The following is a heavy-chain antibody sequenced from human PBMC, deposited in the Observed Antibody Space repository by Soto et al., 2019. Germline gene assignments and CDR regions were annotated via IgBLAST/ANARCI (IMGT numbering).Heavy chain of an antibody. J-gene: IGHJ6*03. CDR3: ARGQPNYDILTGYSYYYYYYMDV. CDR2: IKQDGSEK. D-gene: IGHD3-9*01. Sequence: EVQLVESGGGLVQPGGSLRLSCAASGFTFSSYWMSWVRQAPGKGLEWVANIKQDGSEKYYVDSVKGRFTISRDNAKNSLYLQMNSLRAEVTAVYYCARGQPNYDILTGYSYYYYYYMDVWGKGTTVTVSS. CDR1: GFTFSSYW. V-gene: IGHV3-7*01.